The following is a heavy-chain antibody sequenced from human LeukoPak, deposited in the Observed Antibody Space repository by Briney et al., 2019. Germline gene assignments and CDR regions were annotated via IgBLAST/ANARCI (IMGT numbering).Heavy chain of an antibody. D-gene: IGHD3-10*01. V-gene: IGHV3-21*01. CDR1: GFTFSSYS. Sequence: GGSLRLSCAASGFTFSSYSMNWVRQAPGKGLEWVSSISSSSSYIYYADSVKGRFTISRDNAKNSLYLQMNSLRAEDTAVYHCARNTDYYGSGAPFDYWGQGTLVTVSS. CDR3: ARNTDYYGSGAPFDY. J-gene: IGHJ4*02. CDR2: ISSSSSYI.